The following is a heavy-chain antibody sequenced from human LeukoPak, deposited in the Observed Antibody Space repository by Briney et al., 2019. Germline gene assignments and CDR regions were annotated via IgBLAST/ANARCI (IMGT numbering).Heavy chain of an antibody. J-gene: IGHJ6*03. Sequence: GGTLRLSCAASGFTFSSYGMSWVRQAPGKGLEWVSAISGSGGSTYYADSVKGRFTISRDNSKNTLYLQMNSLRAEDTAVYYCAKVYGSSGWESYYYYYMDVWGKGTTVAISS. CDR2: ISGSGGST. CDR3: AKVYGSSGWESYYYYYMDV. CDR1: GFTFSSYG. V-gene: IGHV3-23*01. D-gene: IGHD6-19*01.